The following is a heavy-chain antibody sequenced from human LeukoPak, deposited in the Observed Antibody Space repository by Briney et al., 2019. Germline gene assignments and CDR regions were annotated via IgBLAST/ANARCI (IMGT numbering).Heavy chain of an antibody. CDR1: GYTFTSYA. V-gene: IGHV1-3*01. J-gene: IGHJ6*02. CDR3: ARDRNLAGFGEFTYYYYGMDV. D-gene: IGHD3-10*01. Sequence: GAPVKVSCKASGYTFTSYAMHWVRQAPGQRLEWMGWINAGNGNTKYSQKFQGRVTITRDTSASTAYMELSSLRSEDTAVYYCARDRNLAGFGEFTYYYYGMDVWGQGTTVTVSS. CDR2: INAGNGNT.